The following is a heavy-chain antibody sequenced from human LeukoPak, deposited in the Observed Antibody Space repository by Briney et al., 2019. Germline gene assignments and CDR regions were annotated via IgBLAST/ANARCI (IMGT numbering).Heavy chain of an antibody. J-gene: IGHJ4*02. CDR3: AKPRAVVVAASFDY. D-gene: IGHD2-15*01. V-gene: IGHV3-21*01. CDR1: EFTFSSYF. Sequence: PGGSLRLSCAASEFTFSSYFMNWVRQTPGKGLEWVSSISSGSTYIYYADSVKGRFTISRDNSKNTLYLQMNSLRAEDTAVYYCAKPRAVVVAASFDYWGQGTLVTVSS. CDR2: ISSGSTYI.